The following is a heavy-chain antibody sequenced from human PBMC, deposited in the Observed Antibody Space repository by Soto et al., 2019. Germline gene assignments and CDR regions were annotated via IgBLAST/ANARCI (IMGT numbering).Heavy chain of an antibody. CDR2: ISPHNGNT. CDR1: GYTFNTYF. V-gene: IGHV1-18*01. J-gene: IGHJ4*02. CDR3: ARDTCNSFDY. Sequence: HVQLVQSGGELKKPGASVKVTCNTSGYTFNTYFITWVRQAPGQGLEWMGWISPHNGNTNYAEKFQGRVTMTTDTITKTAYMELRNLRFDDTAVYYCARDTCNSFDYWGQGTPVTVSS.